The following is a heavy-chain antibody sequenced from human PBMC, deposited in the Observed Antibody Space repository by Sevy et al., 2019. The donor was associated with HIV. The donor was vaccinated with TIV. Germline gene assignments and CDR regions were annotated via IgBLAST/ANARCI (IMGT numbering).Heavy chain of an antibody. CDR1: GFTFSNYW. CDR3: EGEQITGSNPDYFDS. CDR2: INKDGSEK. V-gene: IGHV3-7*01. Sequence: GGSLRLSCAASGFTFSNYWMSWVRQAPGKGLECVATINKDGSEKYYSDSVKGRFIVSRDNAKNSLYLQMNSLRAEDSAVYYCEGEQITGSNPDYFDSWGQGTLVTVSS. D-gene: IGHD1-7*01. J-gene: IGHJ4*02.